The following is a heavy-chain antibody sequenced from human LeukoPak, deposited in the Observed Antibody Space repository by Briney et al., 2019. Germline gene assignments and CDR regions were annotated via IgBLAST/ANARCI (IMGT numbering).Heavy chain of an antibody. CDR1: GFIFSIYG. J-gene: IGHJ4*02. D-gene: IGHD6-19*01. CDR2: IWNDGSEI. CDR3: AREKSPGIAVAYDH. V-gene: IGHV3-33*01. Sequence: PGGSLRLSCAASGFIFSIYGMHWVRQAPGKGLEWVAVIWNDGSEIYYADSVKGRFTISRDNAKNTVYLQMNSLRAGDTAVYHCAREKSPGIAVAYDHWGQGALVAVSS.